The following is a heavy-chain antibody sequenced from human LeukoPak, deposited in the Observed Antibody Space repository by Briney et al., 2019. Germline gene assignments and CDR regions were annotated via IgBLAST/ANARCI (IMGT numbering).Heavy chain of an antibody. CDR2: ISGSGGST. Sequence: GSLRLSCAASGFTFSSFAMSSVRQAPGNGLGWGSAISGSGGSTYYADSVKGRFTISRDNSKNTLYLQMNSLRAEDTAVYYCAKDGYSSSPNWFDPWGQGTLVTVSS. CDR3: AKDGYSSSPNWFDP. V-gene: IGHV3-23*01. CDR1: GFTFSSFA. D-gene: IGHD6-13*01. J-gene: IGHJ5*02.